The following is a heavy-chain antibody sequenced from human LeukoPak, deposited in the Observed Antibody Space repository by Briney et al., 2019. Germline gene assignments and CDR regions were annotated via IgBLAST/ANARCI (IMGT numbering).Heavy chain of an antibody. CDR3: AREVRAHGIDY. J-gene: IGHJ4*02. CDR1: GGSISSGGYY. V-gene: IGHV4-61*08. Sequence: KPSETLSLTCTVSGGSISSGGYYWSWIRQPPGKGLEWIGYIYYSGSTNYNPSLKSRVTISVDTSKNQFSLKLSSVTAADTAVYYCAREVRAHGIDYWGQGTLVTASS. CDR2: IYYSGST. D-gene: IGHD1-14*01.